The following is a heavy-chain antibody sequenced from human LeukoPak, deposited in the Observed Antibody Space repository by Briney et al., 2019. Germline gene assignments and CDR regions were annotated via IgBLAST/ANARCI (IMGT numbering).Heavy chain of an antibody. J-gene: IGHJ5*02. V-gene: IGHV1-46*01. CDR3: ARADSGGDSSGYKWFDP. D-gene: IGHD3-22*01. CDR2: INPSGGST. Sequence: ASVKVSCKASGYTFSSYYMHWVRQAPGQGLEWMGIINPSGGSTSYAQKFQGRVTLTRDTSTSTVYMELSSLRSEDTAVYYCARADSGGDSSGYKWFDPWGQGTPVAVSS. CDR1: GYTFSSYY.